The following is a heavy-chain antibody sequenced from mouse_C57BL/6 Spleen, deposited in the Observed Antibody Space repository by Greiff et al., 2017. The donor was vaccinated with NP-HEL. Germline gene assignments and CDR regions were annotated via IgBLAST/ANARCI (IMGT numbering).Heavy chain of an antibody. D-gene: IGHD4-1*01. J-gene: IGHJ2*01. CDR2: IYPGSGNT. CDR3: ARFGVTGTFDY. CDR1: GYTFTDYY. Sequence: QVQLQQSGAELVRPGASVKLSRKASGYTFTDYYINWVKQRPGQGLEWIARIYPGSGNTYYNEKFKGKATLTAEKSSSTAYMQLSSLTSEDSAVYFCARFGVTGTFDYWGQGTTLTVSS. V-gene: IGHV1-76*01.